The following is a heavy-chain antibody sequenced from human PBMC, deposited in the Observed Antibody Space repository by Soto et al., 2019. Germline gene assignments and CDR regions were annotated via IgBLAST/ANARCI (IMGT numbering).Heavy chain of an antibody. J-gene: IGHJ4*02. CDR3: ARVPSSNYHYFDY. Sequence: EVQLVESGGGLVQPGGSLRLSCAASGFTVSSYYMSWVRQALGKGLEWVSVIYSAGSADFADSVKGRFTISRDNSKNTLYLQMSSLRAEDTAVYYCARVPSSNYHYFDYWGQGTLVTVSS. CDR1: GFTVSSYY. D-gene: IGHD6-13*01. CDR2: IYSAGSA. V-gene: IGHV3-66*01.